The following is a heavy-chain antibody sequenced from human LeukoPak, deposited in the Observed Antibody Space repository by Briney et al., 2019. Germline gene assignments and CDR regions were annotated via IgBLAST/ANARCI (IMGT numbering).Heavy chain of an antibody. CDR1: GFTFSSYG. J-gene: IGHJ4*02. Sequence: GGSLRLSCAASGFTFSSYGMHGVRQAPGKGLEWVAVISYDGSNKYYADSVKGRFTIPRDNSKNTLYLQMNSLRAEDTAVYYCAKVRSDYWGQGTLVTVSS. CDR3: AKVRSDY. CDR2: ISYDGSNK. V-gene: IGHV3-30*18.